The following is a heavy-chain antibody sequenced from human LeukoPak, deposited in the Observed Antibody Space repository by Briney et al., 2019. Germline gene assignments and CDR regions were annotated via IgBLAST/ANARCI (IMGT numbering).Heavy chain of an antibody. CDR2: IRSSSSYI. CDR3: ATSTLYDFWSGYLFDY. D-gene: IGHD3-3*01. J-gene: IGHJ4*02. V-gene: IGHV3-21*01. CDR1: GFTFSSYS. Sequence: GGSLRLSCAASGFTFSSYSMNWVRQAPGKGLEGVSSIRSSSSYIYYADSVKGRFTISRDNAKNSLYLQMNSLRAEDTAVYYCATSTLYDFWSGYLFDYWGQGTLVTVSS.